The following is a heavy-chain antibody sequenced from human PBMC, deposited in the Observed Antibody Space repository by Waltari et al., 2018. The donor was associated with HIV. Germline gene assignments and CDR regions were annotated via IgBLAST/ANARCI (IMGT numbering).Heavy chain of an antibody. D-gene: IGHD3-3*01. J-gene: IGHJ6*02. V-gene: IGHV4-31*03. CDR3: ARDHATIFGGGGRDYGMDV. CDR2: INYSGIT. CDR1: GGSISSGGYY. Sequence: QVQLQESGPGLVKPSKTLSLTCTVSGGSISSGGYYWSWIRQHPGKGLEWIGYINYSGITSYTPSLKCRFTISVYTSKTQFSRKLSSVTAADTAVYYCARDHATIFGGGGRDYGMDVWGQGTTVTVSS.